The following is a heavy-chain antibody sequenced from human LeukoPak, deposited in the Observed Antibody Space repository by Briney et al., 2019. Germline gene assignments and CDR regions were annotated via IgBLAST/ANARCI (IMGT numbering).Heavy chain of an antibody. CDR1: GLTLSAYA. V-gene: IGHV3-23*01. D-gene: IGHD4-17*01. CDR2: ITGSGAGT. J-gene: IGHJ3*02. CDR3: AKDPNGDYVGAFDM. Sequence: GGSLRLSCAASGLTLSAYALLWVRQAPGKGLEWVSAITGSGAGTYYADSVKGRFTISRDNSNNMLYLQMNSLRAEDTALYYCAKDPNGDYVGAFDMWGPGTMVVVSS.